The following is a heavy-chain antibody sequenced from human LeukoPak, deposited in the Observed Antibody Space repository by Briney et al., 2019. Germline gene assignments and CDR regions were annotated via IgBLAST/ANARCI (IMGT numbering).Heavy chain of an antibody. CDR3: ARDLGAN. Sequence: SETCPSPALSMVGPSVVTTGAGSASPPGKGLEWIGSIYFSGGTYYNASLKSRVTISVDTSKNQFSLKLSSVTAADTAVYYCARDLGANWGQGTLVTVSS. D-gene: IGHD3-16*01. V-gene: IGHV4-34*01. CDR1: VGPSVVTT. J-gene: IGHJ4*02. CDR2: IYFSGGT.